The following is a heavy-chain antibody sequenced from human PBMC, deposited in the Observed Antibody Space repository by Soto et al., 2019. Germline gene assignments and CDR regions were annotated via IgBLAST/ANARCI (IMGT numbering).Heavy chain of an antibody. CDR3: ARDRRRGYSYGSPPYYYYGMDV. V-gene: IGHV4-61*01. Sequence: QVQLQESGPGLVKPSETLSLTCTVSGGSVSSGSYYWSWIRQPPGKGLEWIGYIYYSGSTNYNPSLKSRVTISVDTSKNQFSLKLSSVTAADTAVYYCARDRRRGYSYGSPPYYYYGMDVWGQGTTVTVSS. J-gene: IGHJ6*02. CDR2: IYYSGST. D-gene: IGHD5-18*01. CDR1: GGSVSSGSYY.